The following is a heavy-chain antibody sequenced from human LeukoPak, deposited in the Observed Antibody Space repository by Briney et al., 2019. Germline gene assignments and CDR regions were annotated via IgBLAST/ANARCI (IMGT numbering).Heavy chain of an antibody. CDR2: ISAYNGNT. J-gene: IGHJ4*02. D-gene: IGHD1-7*01. V-gene: IGHV1-18*01. Sequence: ASVKVSCKASGYTFTSYGISWVRQAPGQGLEWMGWISAYNGNTNYAQKLQGRVTMITDTSTSTAYMELRSLRSDDTAVYYCAREPSPNWNYPLFFDYWGQGTLVTVSS. CDR3: AREPSPNWNYPLFFDY. CDR1: GYTFTSYG.